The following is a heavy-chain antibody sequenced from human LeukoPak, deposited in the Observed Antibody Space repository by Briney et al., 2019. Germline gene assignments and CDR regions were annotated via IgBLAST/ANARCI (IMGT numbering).Heavy chain of an antibody. V-gene: IGHV4-34*01. CDR3: ARPLKLYQWELSK. Sequence: SETLSLTCAVYGGPFNGYYWSWIRQPPGKGLEWIGEIKHNGNINYNPSLKSRVTISVDTSKNQFSLRLSSVTAADTAVYYCARPLKLYQWELSKWGQGTLVTVSS. D-gene: IGHD1-26*01. J-gene: IGHJ4*02. CDR1: GGPFNGYY. CDR2: IKHNGNI.